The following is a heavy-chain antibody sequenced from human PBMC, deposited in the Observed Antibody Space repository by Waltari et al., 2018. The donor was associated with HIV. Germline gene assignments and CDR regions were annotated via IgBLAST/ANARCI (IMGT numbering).Heavy chain of an antibody. CDR3: AKTYYGPTSYYNVGAFDV. D-gene: IGHD3-10*01. Sequence: VQLVQSGAQVKEPGDSVKVSCRASGYNFNSFYLHWVRQAPGQGLQWVGFINTFSGGTNYAQKFRGRVTLTRDTSIDTSFMELTGLGSDDTAVYYCAKTYYGPTSYYNVGAFDVWGQGTMVSVSS. CDR2: INTFSGGT. CDR1: GYNFNSFY. J-gene: IGHJ3*01. V-gene: IGHV1-2*02.